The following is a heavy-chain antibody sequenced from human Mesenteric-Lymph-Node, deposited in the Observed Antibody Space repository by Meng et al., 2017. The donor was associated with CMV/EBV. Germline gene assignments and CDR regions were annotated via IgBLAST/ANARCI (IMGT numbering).Heavy chain of an antibody. CDR1: FANYG. Sequence: FANYGISWVRQAPGQGLEWMGWISAYNGNTNYAQKLQGRVTMTTDTSTSTAYMELRSLRSDDTAVYYCARDPRITMVRGVSYSRWFDPWGQGTLVTVSS. V-gene: IGHV1-18*04. D-gene: IGHD3-10*01. J-gene: IGHJ5*02. CDR2: ISAYNGNT. CDR3: ARDPRITMVRGVSYSRWFDP.